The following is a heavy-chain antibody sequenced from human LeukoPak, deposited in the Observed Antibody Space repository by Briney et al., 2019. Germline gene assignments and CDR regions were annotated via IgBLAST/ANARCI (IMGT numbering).Heavy chain of an antibody. CDR2: IYPGDSDI. CDR3: ARQVDTAMVLGAFDI. Sequence: GESLKISCKGSGYSFTSYWISWVRQMPGKGLEWMGIIYPGDSDIRYSPSFQGQVTISADKSISTAYLQWSSLKASDTAMYYCARQVDTAMVLGAFDIWGQGTMVTVSS. D-gene: IGHD5-18*01. V-gene: IGHV5-51*01. J-gene: IGHJ3*02. CDR1: GYSFTSYW.